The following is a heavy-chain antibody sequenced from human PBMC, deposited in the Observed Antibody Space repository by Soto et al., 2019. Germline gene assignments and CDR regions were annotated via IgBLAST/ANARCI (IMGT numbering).Heavy chain of an antibody. V-gene: IGHV4-30-2*01. CDR3: ARVISDIGIPDSSGYYNGFHP. D-gene: IGHD3-22*01. CDR2: IYHSGST. J-gene: IGHJ5*02. Sequence: SGTLSLTCAVSGGSISSGGYSWSWLRQPPGKGLEWIGYIYHSGSTYYNPSLKSRVTISVDRSKNQFSLKLSSVTAADTAVYYCARVISDIGIPDSSGYYNGFHPWGQGTLVTVSS. CDR1: GGSISSGGYS.